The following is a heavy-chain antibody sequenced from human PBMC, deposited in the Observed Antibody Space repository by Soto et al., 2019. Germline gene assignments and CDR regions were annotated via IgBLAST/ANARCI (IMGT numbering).Heavy chain of an antibody. Sequence: XXTLSLPCTVSGGSISSYYWRWIRQPPGKGLEWIGYIYYSGSTNYNPSLKSRVTISVDTSKNQFSLKLSSVNAADTAVYYCARLSVGPYYYYMDVWGKGTTVTVS. CDR2: IYYSGST. J-gene: IGHJ6*03. CDR1: GGSISSYY. V-gene: IGHV4-59*08. CDR3: ARLSVGPYYYYMDV.